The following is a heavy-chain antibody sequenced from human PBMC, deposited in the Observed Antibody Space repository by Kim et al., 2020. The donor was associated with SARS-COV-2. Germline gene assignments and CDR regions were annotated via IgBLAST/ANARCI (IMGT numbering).Heavy chain of an antibody. CDR2: IYYSGST. D-gene: IGHD1-26*01. CDR1: GGSISSSSYY. V-gene: IGHV4-39*07. CDR3: ASGWELHGIDY. J-gene: IGHJ4*02. Sequence: SETLSLTCTVSGGSISSSSYYWGWIRQPPGKGLEWIGSIYYSGSTYYNPSLKSRVTISVDTSKNQFSLKLSSVTAADTAVYYCASGWELHGIDYWGQGTLVTVSS.